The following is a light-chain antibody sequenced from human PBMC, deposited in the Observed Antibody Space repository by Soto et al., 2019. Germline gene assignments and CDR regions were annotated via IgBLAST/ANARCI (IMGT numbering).Light chain of an antibody. Sequence: ENVMTQSPATLSVSPGERATLSCRASQSVSSNLAWYQQKPGQAPRLLIYGASTRATGIPARFSGSGSGTEFTLTISSLQSEDFAVYYCQQYNNWPGFTFGGGTKVEIK. V-gene: IGKV3D-15*01. CDR3: QQYNNWPGFT. J-gene: IGKJ4*01. CDR2: GAS. CDR1: QSVSSN.